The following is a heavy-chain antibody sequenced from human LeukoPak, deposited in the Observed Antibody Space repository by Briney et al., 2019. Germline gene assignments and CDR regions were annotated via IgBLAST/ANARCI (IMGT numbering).Heavy chain of an antibody. D-gene: IGHD3-3*01. CDR2: IIPILGIA. CDR1: GGTFSSYT. J-gene: IGHJ4*02. Sequence: GSSVKVSCKASGGTFSSYTISWVRQDPGQGLEWMGRIIPILGIANYAQKFQGRVTITADKSTSTAYMELSSLRSEDTAGYYCARGAPGDYEFWSGYLLVYWGQGTLGTASP. V-gene: IGHV1-69*02. CDR3: ARGAPGDYEFWSGYLLVY.